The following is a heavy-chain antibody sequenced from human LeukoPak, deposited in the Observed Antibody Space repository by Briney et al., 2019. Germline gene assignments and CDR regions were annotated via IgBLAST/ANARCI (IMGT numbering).Heavy chain of an antibody. CDR2: ISAYNGNT. Sequence: ASVKVSCEASGYTFTSYGISWVRQAPGQGLEWMGWISAYNGNTNYAQKLQGRVTMTTDTSTSTAYMELRSLRSDDTAVYYCAREGGNYYDSSGAGYWGQGTLVTVSS. CDR1: GYTFTSYG. CDR3: AREGGNYYDSSGAGY. D-gene: IGHD3-22*01. J-gene: IGHJ4*02. V-gene: IGHV1-18*01.